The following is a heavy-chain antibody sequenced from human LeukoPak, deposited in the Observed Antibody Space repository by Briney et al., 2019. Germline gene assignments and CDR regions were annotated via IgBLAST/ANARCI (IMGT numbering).Heavy chain of an antibody. CDR2: IYTSGST. CDR3: ARDIVVVPAANQVVNWFDP. J-gene: IGHJ5*02. D-gene: IGHD2-2*01. Sequence: SQTLSLTCTVPGGSISSGSYYWSWIRQPAGKGLEWIVRIYTSGSTNYNPSLKSRVTISVDTSKNQFSLKLSSVTAADTAVYYCARDIVVVPAANQVVNWFDPWGQGTLVTVSS. CDR1: GGSISSGSYY. V-gene: IGHV4-61*02.